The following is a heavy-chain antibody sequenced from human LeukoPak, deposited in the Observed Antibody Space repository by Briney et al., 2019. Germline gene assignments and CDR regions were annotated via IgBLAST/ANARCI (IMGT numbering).Heavy chain of an antibody. V-gene: IGHV4-4*08. CDR3: ARLRYFDWPFWNHPDYYYYYYMDV. CDR2: IYSSGST. CDR1: GGSIRGYY. J-gene: IGHJ6*03. D-gene: IGHD3-9*01. Sequence: SETLSLTCNVSGGSIRGYYWSWIRQPPGKGLEWIGYIYSSGSTNYNPSLKSRVTMSVDTSKNQFSLKLSSVTAADTAVYYCARLRYFDWPFWNHPDYYYYYYMDVWGKGTTVTISS.